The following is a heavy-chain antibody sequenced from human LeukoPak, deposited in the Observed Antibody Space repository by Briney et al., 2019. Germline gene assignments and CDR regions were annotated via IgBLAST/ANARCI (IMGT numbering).Heavy chain of an antibody. CDR3: ARDPFPYYYDSSGPYGMDV. CDR2: TYYRSKWYN. V-gene: IGHV6-1*01. J-gene: IGHJ6*02. Sequence: SQALSLTCAISGDSVSSNSAAWNWIRQSPSRGLEWLGRTYYRSKWYNDYAVSVKSRITINPDTSKNQFSLQLNSVTPEDTAVYYCARDPFPYYYDSSGPYGMDVWGQGTTVTVSS. CDR1: GDSVSSNSAA. D-gene: IGHD3-22*01.